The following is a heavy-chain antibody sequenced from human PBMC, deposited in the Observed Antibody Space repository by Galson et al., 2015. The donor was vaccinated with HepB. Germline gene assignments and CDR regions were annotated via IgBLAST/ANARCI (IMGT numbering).Heavy chain of an antibody. V-gene: IGHV2-5*01. D-gene: IGHD2-8*02. CDR3: ARSLGLVGPSFDN. J-gene: IGHJ4*02. CDR2: ISWSDDK. CDR1: GFSLRTSGVG. Sequence: PALVKPTQTLTLPCTFSGFSLRTSGVGVGWVRQSPGKALEWLALISWSDDKRYSPSLRSRLTITKDTSKNQVVLTMTNLDPMDTATYYCARSLGLVGPSFDNWGQGTLVTVSS.